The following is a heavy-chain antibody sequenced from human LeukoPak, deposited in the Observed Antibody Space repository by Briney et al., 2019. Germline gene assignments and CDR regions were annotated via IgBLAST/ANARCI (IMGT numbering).Heavy chain of an antibody. V-gene: IGHV3-33*01. CDR1: GFIFSHYG. CDR3: ARGGHCSTTSCSNYDGMDV. CDR2: TWYDGSNK. D-gene: IGHD2-2*01. J-gene: IGHJ6*02. Sequence: GGSLRLSCAASGFIFSHYGMHWVRQAPGKGLEWVAATWYDGSNKYYADSVKGRFTISRDNSKNTLFLQMNSLRAEDTAVYFCARGGHCSTTSCSNYDGMDVWGQGTTLTVSS.